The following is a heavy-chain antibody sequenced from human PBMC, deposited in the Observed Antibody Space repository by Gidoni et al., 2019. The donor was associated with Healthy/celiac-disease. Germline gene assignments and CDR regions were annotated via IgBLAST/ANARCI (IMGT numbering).Heavy chain of an antibody. V-gene: IGHV3-15*01. CDR3: TTGELGRGLRYFDWLLGYYGMDV. CDR2: IKSKTDGGTT. D-gene: IGHD3-9*01. CDR1: GFTFSNAW. Sequence: EVQLVESGGGLVKPGGSLRLSCAASGFTFSNAWMSWVRQAPGKGLEWVGRIKSKTDGGTTDYAAPVKGRFTISRDDSKNTLYLQMNSLKTEDTAVYYCTTGELGRGLRYFDWLLGYYGMDVWGQGTTVTVSS. J-gene: IGHJ6*02.